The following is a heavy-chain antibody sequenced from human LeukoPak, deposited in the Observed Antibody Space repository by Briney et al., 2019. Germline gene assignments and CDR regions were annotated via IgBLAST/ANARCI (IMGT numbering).Heavy chain of an antibody. D-gene: IGHD3-10*02. J-gene: IGHJ6*04. CDR3: AELGITMIGGV. CDR1: GGSFNGYY. CDR2: INHSGST. Sequence: PSETLSLTCAVYGGSFNGYYWSWIRQPPGKGLEWIGEINHSGSTNYSPSLKSRVTLSVDASKNQFSLRLSSVTAADTAVYYCAELGITMIGGVWGKGTTVTISS. V-gene: IGHV4-34*01.